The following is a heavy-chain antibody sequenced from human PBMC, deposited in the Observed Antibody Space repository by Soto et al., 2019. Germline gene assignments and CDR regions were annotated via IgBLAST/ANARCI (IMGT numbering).Heavy chain of an antibody. V-gene: IGHV4-31*03. CDR2: IYYSGST. J-gene: IGHJ5*02. CDR3: ARVPEAKAPKFWFDP. D-gene: IGHD5-12*01. Sequence: QVQLQESGPGLVKPSQTLSLTCTVSGGSISSGGYYWSWIRQHPGKGLEWIGYIYYSGSTYYNPSLKSRVTLSVDTSKNQFSLKLSSVTAADTAVYYCARVPEAKAPKFWFDPWGQGTLVTVSS. CDR1: GGSISSGGYY.